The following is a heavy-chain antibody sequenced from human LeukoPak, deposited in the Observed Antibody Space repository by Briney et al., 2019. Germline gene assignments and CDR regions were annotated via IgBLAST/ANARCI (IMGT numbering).Heavy chain of an antibody. CDR1: GYTFTSYG. CDR2: ISAYNGNT. J-gene: IGHJ6*02. V-gene: IGHV1-18*01. CDR3: ARNSDDFWSGYSSHNHYYYGMDV. D-gene: IGHD3-3*01. Sequence: ASVKVSCKASGYTFTSYGISWVRQAPGQGLEWMGWISAYNGNTNYAQKLQGRVTMTTDTSTSTAYMELRSLRSDDTAVYYCARNSDDFWSGYSSHNHYYYGMDVWGQGTTVTVSS.